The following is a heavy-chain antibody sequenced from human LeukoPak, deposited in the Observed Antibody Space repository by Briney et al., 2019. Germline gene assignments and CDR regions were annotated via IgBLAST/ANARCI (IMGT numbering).Heavy chain of an antibody. CDR1: GFTFSNAW. D-gene: IGHD3-16*01. CDR2: IKSKTDGGTT. CDR3: TTGLYYDYVWGSYGNRYYFDY. J-gene: IGHJ4*02. V-gene: IGHV3-15*01. Sequence: PGGSLRLSCAASGFTFSNAWMSWVRQAPGKGLEWVGRIKSKTDGGTTDYAAPMKGRFTISRDDSKNTLYLQMNSLKTEDTAVYYCTTGLYYDYVWGSYGNRYYFDYWGQGTLVTVSS.